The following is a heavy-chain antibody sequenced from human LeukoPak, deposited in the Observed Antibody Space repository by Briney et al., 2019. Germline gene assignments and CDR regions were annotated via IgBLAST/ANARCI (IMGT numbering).Heavy chain of an antibody. V-gene: IGHV3-21*01. CDR2: ITDSSSYI. CDR3: ARFGGSYYYYYYMDV. D-gene: IGHD2-15*01. J-gene: IGHJ6*03. Sequence: GGSLRLSCAASEFIFNRYNMNWVRQAPGKGLEWVSSITDSSSYIYYADSVKGRFTISRDNAKNSLYLQMNNLRAEDTAVYYCARFGGSYYYYYYMDVWGXXXXVTVSS. CDR1: EFIFNRYN.